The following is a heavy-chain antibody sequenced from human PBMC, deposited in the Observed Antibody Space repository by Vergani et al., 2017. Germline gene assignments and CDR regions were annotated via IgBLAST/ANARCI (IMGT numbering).Heavy chain of an antibody. D-gene: IGHD3-10*01. CDR1: GFTFSDYS. V-gene: IGHV3-21*01. Sequence: EVQLVESGGGLVKPGGSLRLSCAASGFTFSDYSMNWVRQAPGKGLEWVSSITGSSSYIYYADSVKGRFTISRDNAKNSLYLQMNSLRAEDTAVYYCARDPGRGVVGGDYWGQGTLVTVSS. J-gene: IGHJ4*02. CDR3: ARDPGRGVVGGDY. CDR2: ITGSSSYI.